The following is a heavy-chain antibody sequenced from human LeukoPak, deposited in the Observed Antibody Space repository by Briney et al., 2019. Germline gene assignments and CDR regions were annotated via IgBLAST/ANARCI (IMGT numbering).Heavy chain of an antibody. Sequence: SETLSLTCAVYGGSFSGYYWSWIRQPPGKGLEWIGEINHSGSTNYNPSLQSRLTLSADTSKNQFSLRPSSVTAADTAVYYCATIKRGSIFGYFDFWGQGIKVTVSS. CDR3: ATIKRGSIFGYFDF. CDR1: GGSFSGYY. J-gene: IGHJ4*02. D-gene: IGHD5-18*01. V-gene: IGHV4-34*01. CDR2: INHSGST.